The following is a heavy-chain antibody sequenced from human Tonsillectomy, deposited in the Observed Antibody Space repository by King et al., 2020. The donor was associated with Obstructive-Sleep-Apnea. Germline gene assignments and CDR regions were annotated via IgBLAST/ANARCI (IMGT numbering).Heavy chain of an antibody. Sequence: DVQLVESGGGWVQPGGSLILSCAASGFTVSSNYMSCVRQAPGKGLARVAVIDSGGSTYYADSVKGRFTIYRDKSKNTLYLQMNSLRAEDTAVYYCARAPAPYYYDSSGNPEMDVWGQGTTVTVSS. J-gene: IGHJ6*02. V-gene: IGHV3-66*01. CDR3: ARAPAPYYYDSSGNPEMDV. D-gene: IGHD3-22*01. CDR2: IDSGGST. CDR1: GFTVSSNY.